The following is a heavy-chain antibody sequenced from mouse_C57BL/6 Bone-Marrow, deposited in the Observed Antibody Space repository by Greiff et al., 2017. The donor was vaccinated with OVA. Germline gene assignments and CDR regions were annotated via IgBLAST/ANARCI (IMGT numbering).Heavy chain of an antibody. Sequence: QVQLQQPGAELVRPGTSVKLSCKASGYTFTSYWMHWVKQRPGQGLEWIGVIDPSDSYTNYNQKFKGKATLTVDTSSSTAYMQLSSLTSEDSAVFYSAREGNYYFDYWGQGTTLTVSS. CDR3: AREGNYYFDY. CDR1: GYTFTSYW. CDR2: IDPSDSYT. J-gene: IGHJ2*01. D-gene: IGHD2-1*01. V-gene: IGHV1-59*01.